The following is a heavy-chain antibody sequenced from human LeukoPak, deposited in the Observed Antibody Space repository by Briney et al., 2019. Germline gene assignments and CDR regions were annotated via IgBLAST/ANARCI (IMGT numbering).Heavy chain of an antibody. D-gene: IGHD6-13*01. Sequence: ASVKVSCKASGYTFTGYYMHWVRQAPGQGLEWMGWINPNSGGTNYAQKFQGWVTMTRDTSISTAYMELSRLRSDDTAVYYCAREFGSSSWLGHFDYWGQGTLVTVSS. CDR3: AREFGSSSWLGHFDY. V-gene: IGHV1-2*04. CDR1: GYTFTGYY. J-gene: IGHJ4*02. CDR2: INPNSGGT.